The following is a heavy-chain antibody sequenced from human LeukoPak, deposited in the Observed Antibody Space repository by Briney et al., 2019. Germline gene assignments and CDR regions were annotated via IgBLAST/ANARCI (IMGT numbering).Heavy chain of an antibody. D-gene: IGHD5-18*01. CDR1: GYTFTSYY. CDR3: ARDVDTAMSLRY. Sequence: ASVKVSCTASGYTFTSYYMHWVRQAPGQGLEWMGIINPSGGSTGYAQKFQGRVTMTRDTSTSTVYMELSSLRSEDTAVYYCARDVDTAMSLRYWGQGTLVTVSS. V-gene: IGHV1-46*01. CDR2: INPSGGST. J-gene: IGHJ4*02.